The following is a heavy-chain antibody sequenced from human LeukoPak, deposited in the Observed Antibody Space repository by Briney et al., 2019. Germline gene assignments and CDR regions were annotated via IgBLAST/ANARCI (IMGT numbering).Heavy chain of an antibody. CDR2: IYSGGST. CDR3: ARVARRFGELSLAYFDY. D-gene: IGHD3-10*01. CDR1: GFTLSNYW. Sequence: GGSLRLSCAASGFTLSNYWMHWVRQAPGKGLEWVSVIYSGGSTYYADSVKGRFTISRDNSKNTLYLQMNSLRAEDTAVYYCARVARRFGELSLAYFDYWGQGTLVTVSS. V-gene: IGHV3-53*01. J-gene: IGHJ4*02.